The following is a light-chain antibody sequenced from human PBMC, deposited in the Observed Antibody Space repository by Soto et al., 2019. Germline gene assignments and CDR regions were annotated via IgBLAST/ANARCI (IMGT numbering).Light chain of an antibody. CDR1: QGISSY. CDR3: QQLNSYLTT. J-gene: IGKJ5*01. V-gene: IGKV1-9*01. CDR2: AAS. Sequence: DIQLTQSPSFLSASVGDRVTITCRASQGISSYLAWYQQKPGKAPKLLIYAASTLQSGVPSRFNGSGSGTEFTLTISSLQPEDFATYYCQQLNSYLTTFGQGTRLEIK.